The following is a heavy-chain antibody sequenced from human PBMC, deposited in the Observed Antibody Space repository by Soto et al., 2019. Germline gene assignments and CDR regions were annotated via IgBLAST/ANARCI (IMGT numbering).Heavy chain of an antibody. CDR2: ITVSGGST. Sequence: PGGSLRLSCAASGFSFSSYAMSWVRQAPGKGLEWVSGITVSGGSTIYADSVKGRFTTSRDNSKNTLYLQMNSLGAEDTAVYYCAKVRSSGWYYFDYWGQGTLVTVSS. CDR3: AKVRSSGWYYFDY. V-gene: IGHV3-23*01. J-gene: IGHJ4*02. D-gene: IGHD6-19*01. CDR1: GFSFSSYA.